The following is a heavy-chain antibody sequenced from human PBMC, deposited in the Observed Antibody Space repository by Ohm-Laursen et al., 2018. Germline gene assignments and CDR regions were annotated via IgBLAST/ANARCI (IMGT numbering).Heavy chain of an antibody. Sequence: SLRLSCSASGFTVSSNYMSWVRQAPGKGLECVSVIYSGGSTYYADSVKGRFTISRDNSKNTLYLQMDSLRAEDTAVYYCARDARSPYYFGYWGQGTLVTVSS. CDR2: IYSGGST. CDR1: GFTVSSNY. V-gene: IGHV3-66*01. J-gene: IGHJ4*02. CDR3: ARDARSPYYFGY.